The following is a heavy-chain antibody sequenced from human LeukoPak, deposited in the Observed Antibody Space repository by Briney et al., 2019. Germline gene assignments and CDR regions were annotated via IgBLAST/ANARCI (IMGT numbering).Heavy chain of an antibody. CDR2: IYYSGST. CDR1: GGSISSSSYY. D-gene: IGHD3-22*01. J-gene: IGHJ4*02. V-gene: IGHV4-39*01. Sequence: SETLSLTCTVSGGSISSSSYYWGWIRQPPGKGLEWIGSIYYSGSTYYNPSLKSRVTISVDTSKNQFSLKLSSVTAADTAVYYCARQYYYDSSGYFSFFDYWAREPWSPSPQ. CDR3: ARQYYYDSSGYFSFFDY.